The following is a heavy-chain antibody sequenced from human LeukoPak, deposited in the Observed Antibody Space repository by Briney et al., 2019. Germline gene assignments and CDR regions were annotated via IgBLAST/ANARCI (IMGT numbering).Heavy chain of an antibody. D-gene: IGHD2-15*01. J-gene: IGHJ4*02. Sequence: GGSLRLSCAASGFTFSSHWMHWVRQAPGKGLVWVSRINGDGSNTTYADSVKGRFTISRDNSKNTLYLQMNSLRAEDTAVYYCAKISVSWYYFDYWGQGTLVTVSS. V-gene: IGHV3-74*03. CDR1: GFTFSSHW. CDR3: AKISVSWYYFDY. CDR2: INGDGSNT.